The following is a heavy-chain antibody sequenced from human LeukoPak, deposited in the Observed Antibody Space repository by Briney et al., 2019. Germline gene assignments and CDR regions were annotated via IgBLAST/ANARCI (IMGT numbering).Heavy chain of an antibody. V-gene: IGHV3-30*04. CDR1: GFTFSSYA. Sequence: GGSLRLSCAASGFTFSSYAMHWVRQAPGKGLEWVAVISYDGSNKYYADSVKGRFTISRDNSKSTLYLQMNSLRAEDTAVYYCARVGSSGWYVDYWGQGTLVTVSS. CDR2: ISYDGSNK. D-gene: IGHD6-19*01. CDR3: ARVGSSGWYVDY. J-gene: IGHJ4*02.